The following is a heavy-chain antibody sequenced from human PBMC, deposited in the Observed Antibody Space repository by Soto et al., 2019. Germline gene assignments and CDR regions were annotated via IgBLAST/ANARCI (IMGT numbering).Heavy chain of an antibody. CDR3: ARVGGVWPYFDY. J-gene: IGHJ4*02. CDR2: IYTSGST. Sequence: SETLSLTCTVSGGSISSYYWSWIRQPAGKGLEWVGRIYTSGSTNYNPSPKSRVTMSVDTSKNQFSLKLSSVTAADTAVYYCARVGGVWPYFDYWGQGTLVTVSS. V-gene: IGHV4-4*07. CDR1: GGSISSYY. D-gene: IGHD3-16*01.